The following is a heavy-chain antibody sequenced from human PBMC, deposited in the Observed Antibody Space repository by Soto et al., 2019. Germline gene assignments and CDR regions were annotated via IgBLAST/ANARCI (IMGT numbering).Heavy chain of an antibody. V-gene: IGHV3-48*03. Sequence: GGSLRLSCAASGFSSSSYEMKCVRHAPGKGLEWISYIVNTGTPTYYAGSVKGRLTVSRDNAQNSLYLKMHSLRAEAACVYYCARLVYFYDLDVWRQGTTVTVSS. CDR1: GFSSSSYE. CDR3: ARLVYFYDLDV. J-gene: IGHJ6*02. CDR2: IVNTGTPT.